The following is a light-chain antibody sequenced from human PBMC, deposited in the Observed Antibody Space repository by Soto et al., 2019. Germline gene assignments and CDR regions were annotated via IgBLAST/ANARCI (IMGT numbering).Light chain of an antibody. J-gene: IGKJ5*01. CDR2: DSS. Sequence: EIVLTQSPGTLSLSPGERATLSCRASQSVSSYLAWYQQKPGLAPRLVIYDSSTRATGIPDRFSGSGSGTDFTLTISRLEPEDFAVYFCQQYGNSPQITFGQGTRLEIK. V-gene: IGKV3D-20*01. CDR3: QQYGNSPQIT. CDR1: QSVSSY.